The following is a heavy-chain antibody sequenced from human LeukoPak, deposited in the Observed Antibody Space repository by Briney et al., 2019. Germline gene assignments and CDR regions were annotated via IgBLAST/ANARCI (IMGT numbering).Heavy chain of an antibody. Sequence: PSETLSLTCTVSGGSISSGDYYWSWIRQPPGKGLEWIGYIYYSGSTYYNPSLKSRVTISVDTSKNQFSLKLSSVTAADTAVYYCARAPEDYDFWSGYPKSSYNWFDPWGQGTLVTVSS. CDR1: GGSISSGDYY. V-gene: IGHV4-30-4*01. CDR3: ARAPEDYDFWSGYPKSSYNWFDP. D-gene: IGHD3-3*01. CDR2: IYYSGST. J-gene: IGHJ5*02.